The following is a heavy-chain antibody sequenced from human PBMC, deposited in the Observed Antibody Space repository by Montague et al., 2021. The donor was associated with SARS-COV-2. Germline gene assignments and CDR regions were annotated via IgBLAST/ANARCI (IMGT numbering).Heavy chain of an antibody. CDR2: ISSSSSYI. Sequence: SLRLSCAASGFTFSSYSVNWVRQAPGKGLEWVSSISSSSSYIYYADSVKGRFTISRDNAKNSLYLQMNSLRAEDTAVYYCAREENRYCSSTSCYYFDYWGQGTLVTVSS. CDR3: AREENRYCSSTSCYYFDY. D-gene: IGHD2-2*01. J-gene: IGHJ4*02. V-gene: IGHV3-21*01. CDR1: GFTFSSYS.